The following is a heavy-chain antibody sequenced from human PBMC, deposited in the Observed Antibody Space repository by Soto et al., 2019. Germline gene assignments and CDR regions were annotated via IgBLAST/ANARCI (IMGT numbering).Heavy chain of an antibody. J-gene: IGHJ6*02. D-gene: IGHD1-7*01. CDR2: IIPIFGTA. V-gene: IGHV1-69*13. Sequence: GASVKVSCKASGGTFSSYAISWVRQAPRQGLEWMGGIIPIFGTANYAQKFQGRVTITADESTSTAYMELSSLRSEDTAVYYCARVYVELRSGMDVWGQGTTVTVSS. CDR1: GGTFSSYA. CDR3: ARVYVELRSGMDV.